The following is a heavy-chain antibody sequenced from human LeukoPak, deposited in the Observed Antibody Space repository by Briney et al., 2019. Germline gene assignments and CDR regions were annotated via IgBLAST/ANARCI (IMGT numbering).Heavy chain of an antibody. J-gene: IGHJ4*02. CDR3: ARDAVGGAARGFSLDY. CDR2: IKQDGSEK. V-gene: IGHV3-7*01. Sequence: GGSLRLSCAASGFTFSSYWMSWVRQAPGKGLEWVANIKQDGSEKYYVDSVKGRFTISRDNAKNSLYLQMNSLRAEDTAVYYCARDAVGGAARGFSLDYWAREPWSPSPQ. D-gene: IGHD6-6*01. CDR1: GFTFSSYW.